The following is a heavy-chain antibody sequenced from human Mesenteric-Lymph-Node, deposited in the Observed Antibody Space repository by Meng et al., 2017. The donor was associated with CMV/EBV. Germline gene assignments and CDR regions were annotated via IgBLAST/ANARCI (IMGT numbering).Heavy chain of an antibody. CDR2: LSFRGGDT. CDR1: GFTINNYA. J-gene: IGHJ4*02. CDR3: AKTPERAFTYGNYFDY. V-gene: IGHV3-23*01. Sequence: GESLKISCAAAGFTINNYAMSWLRQAPGKGLEWVSTLSFRGGDTYYADSVKGRFTISSDSSKNTLHMQLNNVRVEDTAVYYCAKTPERAFTYGNYFDYWGQGTLVTVSS. D-gene: IGHD5-18*01.